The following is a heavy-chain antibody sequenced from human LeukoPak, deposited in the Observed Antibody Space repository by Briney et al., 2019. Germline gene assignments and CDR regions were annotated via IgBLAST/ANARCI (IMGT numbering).Heavy chain of an antibody. J-gene: IGHJ4*01. V-gene: IGHV4-39*01. CDR3: ARILQPGASYDFCNAHYKHSNFNY. CDR1: AVSISTSSYD. Sequence: ASETLSFTCTGAAVSISTSSYDWDGIRQPPGKGLKLIGIIYYSGSAHYNPSLKSQLTIYVNTSKNQLSLQLSSLTDATTAVYYCARILQPGASYDFCNAHYKHSNFNYCSQATLVT. D-gene: IGHD3-3*01. CDR2: IYYSGSA.